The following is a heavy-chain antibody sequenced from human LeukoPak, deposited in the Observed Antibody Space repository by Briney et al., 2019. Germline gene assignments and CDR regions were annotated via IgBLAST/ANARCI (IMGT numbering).Heavy chain of an antibody. CDR1: GGSISSSSYY. CDR3: ARDGSSGWYYYFDY. J-gene: IGHJ4*02. Sequence: PSETLSLTCTVSGGSISSSSYYWGWIRQPPGKGLEWIGSIYYSGSTYYNPSLKSRVTISVDTSKNQFSLKLSSVTAADTAVYYCARDGSSGWYYYFDYWGQGTLVTVSS. D-gene: IGHD6-19*01. V-gene: IGHV4-39*07. CDR2: IYYSGST.